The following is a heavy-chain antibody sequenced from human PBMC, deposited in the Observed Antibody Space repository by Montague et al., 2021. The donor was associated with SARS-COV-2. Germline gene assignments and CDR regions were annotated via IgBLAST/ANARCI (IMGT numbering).Heavy chain of an antibody. J-gene: IGHJ5*02. CDR3: TIEGHITTICSGCPRNWFDP. CDR1: GDSISRNNLY. Sequence: TLSLTCTLSGDSISRNNLYWTWIRQPAGKGLEWFGRISTTGSPEYNPSLKSRVTLSLDTSKNQFSLRLSSVTAADTAMYYCTIEGHITTICSGCPRNWFDPGGQGTPVTVSA. D-gene: IGHD2-2*01. CDR2: ISTTGSP. V-gene: IGHV4-61*02.